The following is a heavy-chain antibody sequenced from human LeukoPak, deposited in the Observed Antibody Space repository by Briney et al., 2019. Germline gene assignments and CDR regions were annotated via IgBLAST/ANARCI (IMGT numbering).Heavy chain of an antibody. V-gene: IGHV4-39*01. D-gene: IGHD4-17*01. CDR2: IFYSGST. Sequence: SETLSLTCTVSGVSISSSPYYWGWVRQPPGKGLEWIGTIFYSGSTYYNPSLESRVTISVDKYKNQFSLMMRSVTASDTAVYYCARPASWATVTTWDWGQGTLVTVSS. CDR3: ARPASWATVTTWD. J-gene: IGHJ4*02. CDR1: GVSISSSPYY.